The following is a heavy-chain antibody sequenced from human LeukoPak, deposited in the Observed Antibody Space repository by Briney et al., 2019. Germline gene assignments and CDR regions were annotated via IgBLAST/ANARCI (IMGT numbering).Heavy chain of an antibody. Sequence: GGSLRLSCAASGFTFSSYAMSWVRQAPGKGLEWVSRISGSGGSTYYADSVKGRFTISRDNSKNTPYMQMNSLRAEDTAVYYCAKGNSGWYDYWGQGTLVTVSS. V-gene: IGHV3-23*01. J-gene: IGHJ4*02. D-gene: IGHD6-19*01. CDR2: ISGSGGST. CDR3: AKGNSGWYDY. CDR1: GFTFSSYA.